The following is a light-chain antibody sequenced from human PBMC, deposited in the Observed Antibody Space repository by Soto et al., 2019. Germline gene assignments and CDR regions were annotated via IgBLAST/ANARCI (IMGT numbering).Light chain of an antibody. Sequence: QLVLTQSPSASASLGASVKLTCTLSSGHSSYSIAWHQRQSEKGPRYLMKVNSDGSQIKGDGIPDRFSGSSSGAERYLTISSLQSEDEADYYCQTWGSGIRVFGGGTKVTVL. CDR3: QTWGSGIRV. CDR1: SGHSSYS. J-gene: IGLJ3*02. CDR2: VNSDGSQ. V-gene: IGLV4-69*01.